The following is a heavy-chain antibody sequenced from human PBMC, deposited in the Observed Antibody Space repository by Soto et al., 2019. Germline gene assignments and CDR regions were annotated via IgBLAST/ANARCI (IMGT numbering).Heavy chain of an antibody. V-gene: IGHV3-23*01. CDR2: ISGSGGSR. D-gene: IGHD3-10*01. CDR1: GFTFSSYA. CDR3: AKAATMVRGVIIPPIFDY. J-gene: IGHJ4*02. Sequence: EVQLLESGGGLVQPGGSLRLSCAASGFTFSSYAMSWVRQAPGKGLEWVSAISGSGGSRYYADSVKGRFTISRDNSKNTLYLQMNSLRAEDTAIYYCAKAATMVRGVIIPPIFDYWGQGTLVTVSS.